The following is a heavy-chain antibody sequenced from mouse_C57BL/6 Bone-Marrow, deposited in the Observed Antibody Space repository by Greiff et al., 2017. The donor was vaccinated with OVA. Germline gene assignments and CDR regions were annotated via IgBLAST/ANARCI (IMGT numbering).Heavy chain of an antibody. CDR1: GYTFTSYG. V-gene: IGHV1-81*01. Sequence: VQLQQSGAELARPGASVKLSCKASGYTFTSYGISWVKQRTGQGLEWIGEIYPRSGNTYYNEKFKGKATLTADKSSSTAYMELRSLTSEDSAVYVCARRHYYGPWFADWGQGTLVTVSA. D-gene: IGHD1-1*01. CDR3: ARRHYYGPWFAD. CDR2: IYPRSGNT. J-gene: IGHJ3*01.